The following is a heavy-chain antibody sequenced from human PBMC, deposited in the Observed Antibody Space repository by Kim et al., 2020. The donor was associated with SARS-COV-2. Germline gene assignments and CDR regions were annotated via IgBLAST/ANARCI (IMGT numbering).Heavy chain of an antibody. CDR2: IYYSGST. CDR3: ARDKYRPGAHDAFDI. CDR1: GGSISSYY. V-gene: IGHV4-59*13. D-gene: IGHD3-10*01. J-gene: IGHJ3*02. Sequence: SETLSLTCTVSGGSISSYYWSWIRQPPGKGLEWIGYIYYSGSTNYNPSLKSRVTISVDTSKNQFSLKLSSVTAAATAVYYCARDKYRPGAHDAFDIWGQGTMVTVSS.